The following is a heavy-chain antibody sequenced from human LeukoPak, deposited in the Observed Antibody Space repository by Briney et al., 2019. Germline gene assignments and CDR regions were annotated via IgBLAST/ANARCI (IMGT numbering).Heavy chain of an antibody. Sequence: GRSLRLSCAASGFTFSSYGMHWVRQAPGKGLEWVAVIWYDGSNKYYADSVKGRFTISRDNSKNTLYLQMNSLRAEDTAVYYWARDHVSLWVPSSGMDVWGQGTTVTVSS. CDR2: IWYDGSNK. CDR3: ARDHVSLWVPSSGMDV. D-gene: IGHD2-21*01. V-gene: IGHV3-33*01. J-gene: IGHJ6*02. CDR1: GFTFSSYG.